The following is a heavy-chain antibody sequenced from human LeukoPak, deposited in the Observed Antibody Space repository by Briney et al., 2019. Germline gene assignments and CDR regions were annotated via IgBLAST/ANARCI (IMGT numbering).Heavy chain of an antibody. J-gene: IGHJ4*02. CDR1: GGSISSGGYY. Sequence: SQTLSLTCTVSGGSISSGGYYWSWIRQPPGKGLEWIGYIYHSGSTYYNPSLKSRVTISVDRSKNQFSLKLSSVTAADTAVYYCARQPPNIVATIFDYWGQGTLVTVSS. V-gene: IGHV4-30-2*01. CDR3: ARQPPNIVATIFDY. CDR2: IYHSGST. D-gene: IGHD5-12*01.